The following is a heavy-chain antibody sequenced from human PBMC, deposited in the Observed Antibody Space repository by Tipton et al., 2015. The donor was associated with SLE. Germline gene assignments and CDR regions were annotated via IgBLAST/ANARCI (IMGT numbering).Heavy chain of an antibody. CDR3: ARVLGVVKSYYMDV. V-gene: IGHV4-4*08. J-gene: IGHJ6*03. Sequence: TLSLTCSVYGDSLSGQYWSWIRQPPGKGLEWIGRIYTSGSTNYNPSLKSRVTISVDTSKNQFSLKLSSVTAADTAVYYCARVLGVVKSYYMDVWGKGTTVTVSS. CDR2: IYTSGST. D-gene: IGHD3-3*01. CDR1: GDSLSGQY.